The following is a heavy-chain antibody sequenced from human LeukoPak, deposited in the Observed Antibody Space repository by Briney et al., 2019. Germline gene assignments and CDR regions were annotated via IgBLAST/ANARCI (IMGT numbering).Heavy chain of an antibody. CDR2: INTNSGGT. J-gene: IGHJ4*02. D-gene: IGHD6-6*01. CDR3: ARVKPKGSSPSFDY. V-gene: IGHV1-2*02. Sequence: GASVKVSCKTSGYXFTGYYIHWVRQAPGQGLEWMGWINTNSGGTNYAQKFQGRVTMTRDTSISTAYMELSRLRSDDTAVYYCARVKPKGSSPSFDYWGQGTLVTVSS. CDR1: GYXFTGYY.